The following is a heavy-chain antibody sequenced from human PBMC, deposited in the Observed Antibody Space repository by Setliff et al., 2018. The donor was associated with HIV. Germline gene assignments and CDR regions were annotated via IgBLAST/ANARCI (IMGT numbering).Heavy chain of an antibody. V-gene: IGHV3-7*01. J-gene: IGHJ4*02. CDR2: IKQDGSEK. Sequence: ETLSLTCAVSGDSINTPHCWSWVRQAPGKGLEWVASIKQDGSEKYFVDSVKGRFTLSRDNSENALFLQMNSLRPEDTAVYYCARLRPYNSALDYWGQGTLVTVSS. D-gene: IGHD3-10*01. CDR1: GDSINTPHC. CDR3: ARLRPYNSALDY.